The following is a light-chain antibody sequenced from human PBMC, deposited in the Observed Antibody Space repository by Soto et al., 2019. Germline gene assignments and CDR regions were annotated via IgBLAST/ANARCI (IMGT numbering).Light chain of an antibody. CDR1: QSLLHSNGYNC. J-gene: IGKJ1*01. CDR2: LGS. CDR3: MQALQTPWT. V-gene: IGKV2-28*01. Sequence: DIVMTQSPLSLPVTPGEPASSSCRSSQSLLHSNGYNCLDWYLQKPGQSPQLLIYLGSNRASGXXXXXXXXXXXXXXXXXXXRVEAEDVGVYCCMQALQTPWTFGQGTKVEIK.